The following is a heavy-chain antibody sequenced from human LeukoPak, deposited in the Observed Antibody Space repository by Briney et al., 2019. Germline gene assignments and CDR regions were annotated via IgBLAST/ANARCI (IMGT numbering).Heavy chain of an antibody. CDR2: IYSGGST. V-gene: IGHV3-53*01. Sequence: GGSLRLSCAASGFTVSSNYMSWVCQAPGKGLEWVSVIYSGGSTYYADSVKGRFTISRDNSKNTLYLQMNSLRAEDTAVYYCARSPFYDYVWGSYRYRYYYYMDVWGKGTTVTISS. CDR1: GFTVSSNY. CDR3: ARSPFYDYVWGSYRYRYYYYMDV. D-gene: IGHD3-16*02. J-gene: IGHJ6*03.